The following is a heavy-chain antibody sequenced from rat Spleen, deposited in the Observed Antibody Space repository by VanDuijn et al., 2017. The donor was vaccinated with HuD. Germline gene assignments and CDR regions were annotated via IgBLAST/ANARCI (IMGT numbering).Heavy chain of an antibody. CDR1: GFTFSSFP. CDR3: VRQDTSGYSNWFTY. V-gene: IGHV5-25*01. CDR2: ISTGGGST. Sequence: EVQLVESDGGLVQPGRSMKLSCAASGFTFSSFPMAWVRQAPTKGLEWVATISTGGGSTYYRDSVKGRFTVSRENAKSTLYFLIDSLRSEDTATYYCVRQDTSGYSNWFTYWGQGTLVTVSS. J-gene: IGHJ3*01. D-gene: IGHD4-3*01.